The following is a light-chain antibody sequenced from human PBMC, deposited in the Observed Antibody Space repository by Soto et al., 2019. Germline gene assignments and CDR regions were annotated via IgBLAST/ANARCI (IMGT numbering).Light chain of an antibody. CDR1: RSVLYSSINKNY. CDR2: WAS. CDR3: QQHYNSPIT. J-gene: IGKJ5*01. Sequence: DIVMTQTPDSLAVSLGERATINCKSSRSVLYSSINKNYLSWYQQKPGHPPKLLIYWASARESGVPDRFCGSGSGTDFTLTISSLQAEDVAVYYCQQHYNSPITFGQGTRLEI. V-gene: IGKV4-1*01.